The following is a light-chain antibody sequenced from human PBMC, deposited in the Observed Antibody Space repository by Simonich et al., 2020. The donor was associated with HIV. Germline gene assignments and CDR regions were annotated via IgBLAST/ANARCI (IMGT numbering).Light chain of an antibody. CDR3: QQYYSSPRT. Sequence: DIVMTQSPDSLAVSLGERATINCKSSRSVLYSSNNKNYLAWYQQKPGQPPNLLIYWAFTRESGVPDRFSASGSGTDFTLTISSLQAEDVAVYYCQQYYSSPRTFGQGTKVEIK. CDR1: RSVLYSSNNKNY. J-gene: IGKJ1*01. V-gene: IGKV4-1*01. CDR2: WAF.